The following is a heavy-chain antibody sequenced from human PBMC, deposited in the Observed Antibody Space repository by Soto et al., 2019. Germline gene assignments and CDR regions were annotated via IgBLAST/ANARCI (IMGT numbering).Heavy chain of an antibody. V-gene: IGHV1-69*13. CDR3: ARDHYSGYAHTHYFDY. Sequence: SVKVSCKASGGTFSSYAISWVRQAPGQGLEWMGGIIPIFGTANYAQKFQGRVAITADESTSTAYMELSSLRSEDTAVYYCARDHYSGYAHTHYFDYWGQGTLVTVSS. D-gene: IGHD5-12*01. CDR2: IIPIFGTA. CDR1: GGTFSSYA. J-gene: IGHJ4*02.